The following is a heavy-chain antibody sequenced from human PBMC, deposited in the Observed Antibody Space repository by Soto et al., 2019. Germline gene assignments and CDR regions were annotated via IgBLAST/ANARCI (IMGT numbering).Heavy chain of an antibody. CDR3: ARRLPHYYYGMDV. D-gene: IGHD6-25*01. CDR1: GYTFTDYW. V-gene: IGHV5-10-1*01. Sequence: GESLKISCKGSGYTFTDYWISWVRQMPGKGLEWMGRIDPSDSYTNYSPSFQGHVTISADKSISTAYLQWSSLKASDTAMYYCARRLPHYYYGMDVWGQGTTVTVSS. CDR2: IDPSDSYT. J-gene: IGHJ6*02.